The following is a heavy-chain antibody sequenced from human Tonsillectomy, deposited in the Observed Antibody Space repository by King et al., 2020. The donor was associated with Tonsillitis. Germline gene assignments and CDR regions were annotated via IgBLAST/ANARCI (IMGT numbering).Heavy chain of an antibody. CDR2: IKQDGSEK. CDR1: GFTFSSYW. J-gene: IGHJ5*02. D-gene: IGHD6-13*01. V-gene: IGHV3-7*04. Sequence: VQLVESGGGLVQPGGSLRLSCAASGFTFSSYWMSWVRQAPGKGLEWVANIKQDGSEKYYVESVKGRFTISRDNAKNSLYLQMNSLRAEDTAVYYCARDPRLDLAAAGLNWFDPWGQGTLVTVSS. CDR3: ARDPRLDLAAAGLNWFDP.